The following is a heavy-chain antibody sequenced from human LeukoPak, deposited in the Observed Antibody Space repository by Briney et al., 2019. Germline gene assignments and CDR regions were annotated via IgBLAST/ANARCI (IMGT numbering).Heavy chain of an antibody. D-gene: IGHD2-21*02. V-gene: IGHV1-69*04. CDR1: GGTFSSYA. CDR3: AETEYCGGDCYSASEYFQH. J-gene: IGHJ1*01. CDR2: IIPILDIA. Sequence: SVTVSCKTSGGTFSSYAISWVRQAPAQGLEWMGRIIPILDIANYAQKFQGRVTITADKSTSTAYMELSSLRSEDTAVYYCAETEYCGGDCYSASEYFQHWGQGTLVTVSS.